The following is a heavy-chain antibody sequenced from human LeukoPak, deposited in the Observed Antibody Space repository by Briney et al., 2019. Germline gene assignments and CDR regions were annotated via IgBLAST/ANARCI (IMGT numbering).Heavy chain of an antibody. Sequence: ETLSLTCTVSGGSISTSYYYWGWIRQPPGKGLEWIGNIHNSESTYYNPSLKSRVTISVDTSKDQFSLKLSSVTAADTAVYYCARQVTFGYAYAYYFDYWGQGSLVTVSS. CDR3: ARQVTFGYAYAYYFDY. CDR2: IHNSEST. CDR1: GGSISTSYYY. J-gene: IGHJ4*02. V-gene: IGHV4-39*01. D-gene: IGHD5-18*01.